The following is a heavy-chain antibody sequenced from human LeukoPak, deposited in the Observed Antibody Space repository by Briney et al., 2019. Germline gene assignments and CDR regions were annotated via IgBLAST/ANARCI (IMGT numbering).Heavy chain of an antibody. D-gene: IGHD6-13*01. CDR3: ARTYNSSWIDY. J-gene: IGHJ4*02. CDR1: GGSISSYY. V-gene: IGHV4-59*08. CDR2: IYYSGST. Sequence: SETLSLTCTVSGGSISSYYWSWIRQPPGKGLEWIGYIYYSGSTNYNPSLKSRVTISVDTSKNQFSLKLSSVTAADTAVYYCARTYNSSWIDYWGQGTLVTVSS.